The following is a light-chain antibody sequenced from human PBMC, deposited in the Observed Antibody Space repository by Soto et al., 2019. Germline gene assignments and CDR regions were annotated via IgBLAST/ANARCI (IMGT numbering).Light chain of an antibody. V-gene: IGKV1-39*01. CDR2: AAS. Sequence: DVQLTQSPSFLSASVGYRFTITCRASQGISSYLAWYQQKPGKAPKLLIYAASSLQSGVPSRFSGSGSGTDFTLTISSLQPEDFATYYCQQSYSNLRTFGQGTKVDIK. J-gene: IGKJ1*01. CDR3: QQSYSNLRT. CDR1: QGISSY.